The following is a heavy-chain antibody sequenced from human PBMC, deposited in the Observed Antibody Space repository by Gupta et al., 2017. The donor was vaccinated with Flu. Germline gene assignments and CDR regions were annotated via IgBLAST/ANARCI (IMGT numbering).Heavy chain of an antibody. D-gene: IGHD2-21*02. CDR2: ISYDGSNK. CDR1: GFTFSSYG. J-gene: IGHJ6*02. CDR3: AKDWVTHDGAYYYGMDV. V-gene: IGHV3-30*18. Sequence: QVQLVESGGGVVQPGRSLRLSCAASGFTFSSYGMHWVRQAPGKGLEWVAVISYDGSNKYYADSVKGRFTISRDNSKNTLYLQMNSLRAEDTAVYYCAKDWVTHDGAYYYGMDVWGQGTTVTVSS.